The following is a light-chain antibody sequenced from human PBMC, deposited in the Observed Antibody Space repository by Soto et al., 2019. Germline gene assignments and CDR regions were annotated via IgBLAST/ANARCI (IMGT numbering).Light chain of an antibody. CDR1: SSDVGGYNY. CDR2: EVT. CDR3: SSYTSSITHV. V-gene: IGLV2-14*01. J-gene: IGLJ1*01. Sequence: QSALTQPASVSGSPGQSITISCTGTSSDVGGYNYVSWYQQHPGKAPKLMIYEVTNRPSGVSNRFSGSKSGNTASLTISGLQADDEADYYCSSYTSSITHVFGTGTKVTVL.